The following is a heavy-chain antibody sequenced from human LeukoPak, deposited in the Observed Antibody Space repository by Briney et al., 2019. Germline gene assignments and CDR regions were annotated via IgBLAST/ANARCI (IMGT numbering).Heavy chain of an antibody. CDR3: ARILPGSSWYEGWFDP. Sequence: GESLKISCKGSGYSFTSYWIGWVRQMPGKGLEWMGIIYPGDSDTRYSPSFQGQVTISADKSISTAYLQWSSLKASDTAMYYCARILPGSSWYEGWFDPWGQGTLVTVSS. D-gene: IGHD6-13*01. J-gene: IGHJ5*02. V-gene: IGHV5-51*01. CDR1: GYSFTSYW. CDR2: IYPGDSDT.